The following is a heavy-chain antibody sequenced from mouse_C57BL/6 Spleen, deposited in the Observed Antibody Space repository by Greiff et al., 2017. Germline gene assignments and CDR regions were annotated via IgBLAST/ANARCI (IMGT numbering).Heavy chain of an antibody. V-gene: IGHV1-64*01. D-gene: IGHD4-1*01. Sequence: QVQLKQPGAELVKPGASVKLSCKASGYTFTSYWMHWVKQRPGQGLEWIGMIHPNSGSTNYNEKFKSKATLTVDKSSSTAYMQLSSLTSEDSAVYYCARSEAGKSDYWGQGTTLTVSS. J-gene: IGHJ2*01. CDR3: ARSEAGKSDY. CDR2: IHPNSGST. CDR1: GYTFTSYW.